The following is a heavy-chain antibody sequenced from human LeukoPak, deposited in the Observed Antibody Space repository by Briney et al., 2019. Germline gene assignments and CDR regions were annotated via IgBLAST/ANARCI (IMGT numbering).Heavy chain of an antibody. CDR2: IYYSGST. D-gene: IGHD2-21*02. Sequence: SETLSLTCTVSGGSISSYYWSWIRQPPGKGLEWIGYIYYSGSTNYNPSLKSRVTISVDTSKNQFSLKLSSVTAADTAVYYCASHPIAYCGGDCPYYFDYWGQGTLVTVSS. CDR3: ASHPIAYCGGDCPYYFDY. V-gene: IGHV4-59*08. J-gene: IGHJ4*02. CDR1: GGSISSYY.